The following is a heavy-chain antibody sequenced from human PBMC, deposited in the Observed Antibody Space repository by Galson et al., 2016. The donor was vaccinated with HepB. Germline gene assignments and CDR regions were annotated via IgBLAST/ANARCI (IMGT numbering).Heavy chain of an antibody. CDR3: AKDRWIGQLLPHGFDY. J-gene: IGHJ4*02. D-gene: IGHD6-6*01. V-gene: IGHV3-23*01. CDR1: EFTFTSYA. Sequence: SLRLSCAASEFTFTSYAMSWVRQAPGKGLEWVSSINNSGGRTHYADSVKGRFPISRDNSKNTLFLQMNSLRAEDTALYYCAKDRWIGQLLPHGFDYWGQGTLVTVSS. CDR2: INNSGGRT.